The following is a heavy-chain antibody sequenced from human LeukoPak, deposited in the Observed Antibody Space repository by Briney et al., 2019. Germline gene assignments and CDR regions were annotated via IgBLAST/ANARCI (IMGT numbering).Heavy chain of an antibody. D-gene: IGHD2-15*01. CDR2: IRYDGSNK. CDR3: AKGVAHYYYMDV. Sequence: GGSLRLSCAASGFTFSSYGMHWVRQAPGKGLEWVAFIRYDGSNKYYADSVKGRFTISRDNSKNTLYLQMNSLRAEDTAVYYCAKGVAHYYYMDVWGKGTTVTVSS. J-gene: IGHJ6*03. V-gene: IGHV3-30*02. CDR1: GFTFSSYG.